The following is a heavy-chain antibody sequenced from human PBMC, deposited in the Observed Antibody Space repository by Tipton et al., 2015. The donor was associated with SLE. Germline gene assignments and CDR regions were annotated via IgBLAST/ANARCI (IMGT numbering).Heavy chain of an antibody. CDR2: IYYSGST. J-gene: IGHJ5*02. CDR3: ARDSPHYSNYVSWFDP. CDR1: GGAISSSSYY. Sequence: TLSLTCTVSGGAISSSSYYWGWIRQPPGKGLEWIGSIYYSGSTYYNPSLKRQVTISVDTSKNQFSLKLSSVTAADTAVYYCARDSPHYSNYVSWFDPWGQGTLVTVSS. V-gene: IGHV4-39*07. D-gene: IGHD4-11*01.